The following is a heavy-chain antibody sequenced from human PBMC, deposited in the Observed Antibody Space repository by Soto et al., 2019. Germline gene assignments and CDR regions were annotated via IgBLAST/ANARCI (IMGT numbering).Heavy chain of an antibody. V-gene: IGHV4-31*03. CDR1: GGSISSGGYY. CDR3: ARGGEYYDFWSGYHDY. Sequence: QVQLQESGPGLVKPSQTLSLTCTVSGGSISSGGYYWSWIRQHPGKGLEWIGYIYYSGSTYYNPSPKSRVTISVDPSKNQFSLKLSSVTAADTAVYYCARGGEYYDFWSGYHDYWGQGTLVTVSS. J-gene: IGHJ4*02. D-gene: IGHD3-3*01. CDR2: IYYSGST.